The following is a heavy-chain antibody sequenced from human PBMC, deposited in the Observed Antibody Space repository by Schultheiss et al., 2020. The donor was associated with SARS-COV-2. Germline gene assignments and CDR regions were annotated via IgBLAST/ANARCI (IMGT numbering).Heavy chain of an antibody. D-gene: IGHD3-10*01. CDR2: ISSSGSTI. Sequence: GGSLRLSCAASGFTFSNFGMHWVRQAPGKGLEWVSYISSSGSTIYYADSVKGRFTISRDNAKNTLYLQMNSLRAEDTAVYYCAKDRYYGSGSMDVWGQGTTVTVSS. J-gene: IGHJ6*02. V-gene: IGHV3-48*04. CDR1: GFTFSNFG. CDR3: AKDRYYGSGSMDV.